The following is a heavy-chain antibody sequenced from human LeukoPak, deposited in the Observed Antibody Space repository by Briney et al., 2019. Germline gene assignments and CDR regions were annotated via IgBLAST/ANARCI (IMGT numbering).Heavy chain of an antibody. CDR2: INAGNGNT. CDR1: GYTFTSYA. Sequence: GASVKVSCTASGYTFTSYAMHWVRQAPGQRLEWMGWINAGNGNTKYSQKFQGRVTITRDTSASTAYVELSSLRSEDTAVYYCARVPLYDSSGYYYPHWGQGTLVTVSS. V-gene: IGHV1-3*01. J-gene: IGHJ1*01. CDR3: ARVPLYDSSGYYYPH. D-gene: IGHD3-22*01.